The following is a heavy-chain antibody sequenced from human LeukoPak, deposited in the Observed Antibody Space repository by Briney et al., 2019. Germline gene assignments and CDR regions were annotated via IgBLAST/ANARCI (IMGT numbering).Heavy chain of an antibody. CDR3: ARHGRNWFDP. Sequence: PGGSPRLSCAASGFTFSSYAMSWVRQAPGKGLEWVSAISGSGGSTYYADSVKGRFTISRDNSKNTLYLQMNSLRAEDTAVYYCARHGRNWFDPWGQGTLVTVSS. D-gene: IGHD1-26*01. V-gene: IGHV3-23*01. J-gene: IGHJ5*02. CDR2: ISGSGGST. CDR1: GFTFSSYA.